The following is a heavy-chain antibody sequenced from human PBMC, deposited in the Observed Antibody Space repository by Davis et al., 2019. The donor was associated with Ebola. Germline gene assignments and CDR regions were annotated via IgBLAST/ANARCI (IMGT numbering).Heavy chain of an antibody. J-gene: IGHJ4*02. Sequence: GESLKISCTGSGYSFTSFWIGWVRQMPGKGLEWMGIISPDDSDTTYSPSFQGQVTISVDKSISTAYLQWSSLRASDTAMYYCARPVVKYENSDYSPDRFDSWGQGTLVTVSS. CDR1: GYSFTSFW. V-gene: IGHV5-51*01. CDR3: ARPVVKYENSDYSPDRFDS. CDR2: ISPDDSDT. D-gene: IGHD3-22*01.